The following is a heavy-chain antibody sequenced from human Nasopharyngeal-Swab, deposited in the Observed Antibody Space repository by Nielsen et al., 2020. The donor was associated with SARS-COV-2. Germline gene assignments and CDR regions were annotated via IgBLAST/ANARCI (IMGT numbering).Heavy chain of an antibody. V-gene: IGHV3-64D*06. CDR2: INLDSIG. D-gene: IGHD2-15*01. J-gene: IGHJ2*01. CDR1: GFTFSNCI. Sequence: GESLKISCSASGFTFSNCIMHWVRQAPGKGLEYVSVINLDSIGDYAASVKGRFTISRDNFRNTVYLEMSSLRPEDTAVYYCVREGYSSGRAPALDHWGRGTLVTVSS. CDR3: VREGYSSGRAPALDH.